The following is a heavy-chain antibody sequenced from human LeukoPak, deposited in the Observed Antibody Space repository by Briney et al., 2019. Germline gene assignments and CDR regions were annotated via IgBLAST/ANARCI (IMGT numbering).Heavy chain of an antibody. CDR1: GFTFSSYS. CDR2: ISSSSRYI. CDR3: ARAGVESYFDY. J-gene: IGHJ4*02. D-gene: IGHD7-27*01. Sequence: GWALRLSCAASGFTFSSYSMNWVRQAPGKGLEWVSSISSSSRYIYYAESVQGRFTISRDNAKNSLYLQMNSLRAEDTAVYYCARAGVESYFDYWGQGTLVTVSS. V-gene: IGHV3-21*01.